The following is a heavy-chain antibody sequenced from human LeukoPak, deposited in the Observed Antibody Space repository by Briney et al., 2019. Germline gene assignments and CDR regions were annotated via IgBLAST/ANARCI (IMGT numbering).Heavy chain of an antibody. CDR2: IYTSGST. CDR3: AREPAGDSSGYYYRRIFDI. V-gene: IGHV4-4*07. D-gene: IGHD3-22*01. Sequence: KPSETLSLTCTVSGGSISSYYWSWIRQPAGKGLEWIGRIYTSGSTNYNPSLKSRVTMSVDTSKNQFSLKLSSVTAADTAVYYCAREPAGDSSGYYYRRIFDIWGQGTMVTVSS. J-gene: IGHJ3*02. CDR1: GGSISSYY.